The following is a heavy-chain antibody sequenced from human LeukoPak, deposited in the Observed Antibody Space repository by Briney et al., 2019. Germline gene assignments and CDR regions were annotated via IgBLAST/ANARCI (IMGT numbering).Heavy chain of an antibody. J-gene: IGHJ6*03. V-gene: IGHV4-59*01. CDR1: GVSISGNY. CDR2: IFYTGST. D-gene: IGHD6-13*01. Sequence: NASETLSLTCTVSGVSISGNYWSWIRQPPGKGLEWIGYIFYTGSTNYNPSLQSRVTILLDTSKNQFSLKLSSVSAADTAVYYCARVVKYSSSWYSYYYYMDVWGKGTTVTDSS. CDR3: ARVVKYSSSWYSYYYYMDV.